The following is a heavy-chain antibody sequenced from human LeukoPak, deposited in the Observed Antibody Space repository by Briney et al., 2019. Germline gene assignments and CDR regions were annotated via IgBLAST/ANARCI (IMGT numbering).Heavy chain of an antibody. CDR3: ARETREAGSGDHQTDAFDI. Sequence: PGGSLRLSCAASGFTVRDYWMHWVRQAPGKGLVWVSRMNIDARRPSYADFVKGRFTISRDNAKNTLYLQMNSLRVEDTALYYCARETREAGSGDHQTDAFDIWGQGTMVSVSS. CDR2: MNIDARRP. V-gene: IGHV3-74*01. D-gene: IGHD2-15*01. CDR1: GFTVRDYW. J-gene: IGHJ3*02.